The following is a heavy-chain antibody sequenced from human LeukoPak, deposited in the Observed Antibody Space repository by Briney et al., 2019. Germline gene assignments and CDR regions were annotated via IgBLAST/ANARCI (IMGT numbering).Heavy chain of an antibody. Sequence: SETLSLTCAVSGGSITSGSYYWTWIRQPAGKGLEWIGRVYTSGSTNYNPYLKSRVTISVDTSKNQFSLNLRSVTAADTAMYYCARELHLVGAYYFDYWGQGTLVTVSS. CDR1: GGSITSGSYY. D-gene: IGHD1-26*01. V-gene: IGHV4-61*02. J-gene: IGHJ4*02. CDR3: ARELHLVGAYYFDY. CDR2: VYTSGST.